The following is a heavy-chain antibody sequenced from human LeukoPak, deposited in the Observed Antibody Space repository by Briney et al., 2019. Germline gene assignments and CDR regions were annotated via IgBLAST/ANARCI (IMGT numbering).Heavy chain of an antibody. V-gene: IGHV4-39*02. CDR1: GGSISSSSYY. D-gene: IGHD3-16*01. Sequence: SETLSLTCTVSGGSISSSSYYWGWIRQPPGKGLEWIGSIYYSGSTYYNPSLKSRVTISVDTSKNQFSLKLSSVTAADTAVYYCARDKEGDVGGFDYWGQGTLVTVSS. J-gene: IGHJ4*02. CDR2: IYYSGST. CDR3: ARDKEGDVGGFDY.